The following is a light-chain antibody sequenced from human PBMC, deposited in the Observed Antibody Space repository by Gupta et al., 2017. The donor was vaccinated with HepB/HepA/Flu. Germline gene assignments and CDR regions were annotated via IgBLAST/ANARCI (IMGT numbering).Light chain of an antibody. CDR2: RAS. Sequence: DIQLTQSPSTLSASVGDRVTITCRASQSVGSWLAWDQQKPGKAPKLLISRASTLESGVPSRFSGSGSGTEFTLTISSLQPDDFATYYCQHYPSYSATFGQGTKVEIK. CDR3: QHYPSYSAT. J-gene: IGKJ1*01. V-gene: IGKV1-5*03. CDR1: QSVGSW.